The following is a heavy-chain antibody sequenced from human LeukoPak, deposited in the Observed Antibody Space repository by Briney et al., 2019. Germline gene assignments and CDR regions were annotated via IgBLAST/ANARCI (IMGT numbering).Heavy chain of an antibody. CDR2: ISSSGSYI. CDR3: ARSPADYGDYVPDDY. J-gene: IGHJ4*02. D-gene: IGHD4-17*01. Sequence: PGGSLRLSCAASGFTFSSHSMNWVRQAPGKGLEWVSPISSSGSYIYYADSVKGRFTISRDNAKNSLYLQMNSLRAEDTAVYYCARSPADYGDYVPDDYWGQGTLVTVSS. CDR1: GFTFSSHS. V-gene: IGHV3-21*01.